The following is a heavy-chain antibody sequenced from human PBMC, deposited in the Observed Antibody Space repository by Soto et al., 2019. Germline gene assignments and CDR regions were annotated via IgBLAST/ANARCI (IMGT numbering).Heavy chain of an antibody. CDR2: IYYSGST. CDR3: ARRYYDFWADAFDI. CDR1: GGSISSYY. D-gene: IGHD3-3*01. J-gene: IGHJ3*02. V-gene: IGHV4-59*08. Sequence: QVQLQESGPGLVKPSETLSLTCTVSGGSISSYYWSWIRQPPGKGLEWIGYIYYSGSTNYNPSLKSRVTISVDTSKNQFSLKLSSVTAADTAVYYCARRYYDFWADAFDIWGQGTMVTVSS.